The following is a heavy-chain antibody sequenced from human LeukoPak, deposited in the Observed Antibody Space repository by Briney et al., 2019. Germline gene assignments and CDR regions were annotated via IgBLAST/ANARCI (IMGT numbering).Heavy chain of an antibody. CDR3: ARQPSGWELKYYFDY. CDR1: GGSISSSSYY. J-gene: IGHJ4*02. Sequence: SETLSLTCTVSGGSISSSSYYWGWIRQPPGKGREWIARIYYSGTTYYNPSLKSRLTISVDTSKNQFSLKLSSVTAADTAVYYCARQPSGWELKYYFDYWGQGTLVTVSS. D-gene: IGHD1-26*01. CDR2: IYYSGTT. V-gene: IGHV4-39*01.